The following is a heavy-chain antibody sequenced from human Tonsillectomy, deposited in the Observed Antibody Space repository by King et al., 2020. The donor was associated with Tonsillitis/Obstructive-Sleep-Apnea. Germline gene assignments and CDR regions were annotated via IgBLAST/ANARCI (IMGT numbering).Heavy chain of an antibody. V-gene: IGHV4-39*01. CDR3: AGPPSGWYFDY. Sequence: QLQESGPGLVKPSETLSLTCTVSGGSISSSSYYWGWIRQPPGKGLEWIGSIYYSGSTYYNPSLKSRVTISVDTSKNQFSLKLSSVTAADTAVYYCAGPPSGWYFDYWGQGTLVTVSS. CDR2: IYYSGST. CDR1: GGSISSSSYY. J-gene: IGHJ4*02. D-gene: IGHD6-19*01.